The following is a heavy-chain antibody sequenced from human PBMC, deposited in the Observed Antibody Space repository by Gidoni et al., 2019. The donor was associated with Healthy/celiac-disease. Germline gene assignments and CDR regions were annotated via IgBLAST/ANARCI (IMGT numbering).Heavy chain of an antibody. CDR3: ARETYYAFWSGYYTNEYYYYYMDV. D-gene: IGHD3-3*01. J-gene: IGHJ6*03. CDR1: GFTFSSDA. V-gene: IGHV3-23*01. CDR2: ISGSGGST. Sequence: EVQLLESGGGLVQPGGALRLSCAASGFTFSSDAMRWVSQAPGKGLEWFSAISGSGGSTYYAYSVKGRFTISSANSKNTLYLQMNSLRAEDTAVYYCARETYYAFWSGYYTNEYYYYYMDVWGKGTTVTVSS.